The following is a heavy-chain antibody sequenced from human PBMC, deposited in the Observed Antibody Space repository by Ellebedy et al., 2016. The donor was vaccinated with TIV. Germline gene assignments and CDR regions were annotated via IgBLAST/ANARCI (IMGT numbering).Heavy chain of an antibody. CDR1: EFTFSSSA. J-gene: IGHJ4*02. CDR2: ISGSGGST. D-gene: IGHD1-26*01. Sequence: GGSLRLSCAASEFTFSSSAMSWVRQAPGKGLEWVSAISGSGGSTYYADSVKGRFTISRDNSKNTLYLRMNSLRVEDTAVYYCTRDGRGGVSGSYYWGQGTLVTVSS. CDR3: TRDGRGGVSGSYY. V-gene: IGHV3-23*01.